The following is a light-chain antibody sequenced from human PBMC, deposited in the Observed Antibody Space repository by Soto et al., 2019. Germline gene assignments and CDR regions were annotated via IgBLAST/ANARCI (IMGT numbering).Light chain of an antibody. CDR2: NVS. J-gene: IGKJ1*01. CDR1: QGIRND. CDR3: QHYNRYSEA. V-gene: IGKV1-5*03. Sequence: DIQRTQAPSSLSASVGDRVTMTCRASQGIRNDLGWYQQKPGKAPKLLIYNVSTLKSGVPSRFSGSGSGTEFTLTISSLQRDDFATYYCQHYNRYSEAFGEGTKVDI.